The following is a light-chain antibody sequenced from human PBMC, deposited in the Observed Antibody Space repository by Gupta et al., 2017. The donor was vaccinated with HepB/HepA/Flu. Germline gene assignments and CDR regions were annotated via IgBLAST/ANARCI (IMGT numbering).Light chain of an antibody. J-gene: IGKJ4*01. V-gene: IGKV1-5*03. CDR3: QQYDDYPLT. CDR2: RAS. Sequence: DIQMTQSPATLSASVGDRVTITCRASQNISICLAWYQQKPGKAPKLLIYRASSLESGVPSRFRGSGSGTEFTLSISSVQPDDFATYYCQQYDDYPLTFGGGTKVEMK. CDR1: QNISIC.